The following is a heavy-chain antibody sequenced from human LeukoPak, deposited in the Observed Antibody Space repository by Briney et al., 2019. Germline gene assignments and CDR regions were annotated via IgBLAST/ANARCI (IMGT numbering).Heavy chain of an antibody. V-gene: IGHV3-53*01. CDR1: GFTVSSNY. J-gene: IGHJ4*02. Sequence: GGSLRLSCAASGFTVSSNYMSWVRQAPGKGLEWVSVIYSGGSTYYADSVKGRFTISRDNSKNTLYLQMNSLRAEDTAVYYCARRALTGSFDYWGQGTLVTVSS. D-gene: IGHD7-27*01. CDR3: ARRALTGSFDY. CDR2: IYSGGST.